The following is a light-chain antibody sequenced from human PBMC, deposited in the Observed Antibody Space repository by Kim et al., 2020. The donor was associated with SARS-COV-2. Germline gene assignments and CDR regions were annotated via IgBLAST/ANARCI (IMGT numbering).Light chain of an antibody. Sequence: EMVLTQSPGTLSLSPGERATLSCRASQSVSSNYLAWYQQKPGQAPSLLIYGASSRATGIPDRFSGSVSGTDFSLTISRLEPEDSAVYFCEQYVKSPPITVVQGTRLYIK. J-gene: IGKJ5*01. V-gene: IGKV3-20*01. CDR3: EQYVKSPPIT. CDR2: GAS. CDR1: QSVSSNY.